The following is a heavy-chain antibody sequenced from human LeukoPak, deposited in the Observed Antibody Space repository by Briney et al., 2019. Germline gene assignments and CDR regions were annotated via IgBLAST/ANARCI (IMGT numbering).Heavy chain of an antibody. CDR1: GGTFSSYA. CDR3: ALVGVTGSRVEYYFDY. D-gene: IGHD1-26*01. Sequence: SVKVSCKASGGTFSSYAISWVRQAPGQGLEWMGGIIPIFGTANYAQKFQGRVTITTDESTSTAYMELSSLRSEDTAVYFCALVGVTGSRVEYYFDYWGEGTLVTVSS. CDR2: IIPIFGTA. J-gene: IGHJ4*02. V-gene: IGHV1-69*05.